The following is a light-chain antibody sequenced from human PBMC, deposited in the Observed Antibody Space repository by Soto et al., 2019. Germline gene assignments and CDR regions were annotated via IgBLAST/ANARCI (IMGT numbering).Light chain of an antibody. CDR2: GTS. CDR3: QQYNKWPPGT. J-gene: IGKJ1*01. V-gene: IGKV3-15*01. CDR1: QRISSN. Sequence: EIVMTQSPATLSVSPGERAILSCRASQRISSNLAWDQQKPGQAPRLLIYGTSTRATGIPARFSGSVSGTEFTLNISRLQSEDFAVYYCQQYNKWPPGTFGQGTKVEIK.